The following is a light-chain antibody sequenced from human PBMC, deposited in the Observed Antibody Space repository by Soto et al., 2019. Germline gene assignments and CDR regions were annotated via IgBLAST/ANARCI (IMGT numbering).Light chain of an antibody. Sequence: EIVLTQSPGTLSLSPGERATLSCRASQSVSSSYLAWYQHKPGQSPRLLIYGASSRATGIPDRFSGSGSGTYFILTISILEPEDFAVYYCQQYGSSSWTFGQGTKVDVK. CDR2: GAS. J-gene: IGKJ1*01. V-gene: IGKV3-20*01. CDR1: QSVSSSY. CDR3: QQYGSSSWT.